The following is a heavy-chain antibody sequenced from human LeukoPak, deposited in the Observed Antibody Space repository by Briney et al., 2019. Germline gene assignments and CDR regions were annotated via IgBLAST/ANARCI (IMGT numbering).Heavy chain of an antibody. V-gene: IGHV3-66*02. D-gene: IGHD3-22*01. CDR3: ASDADTTPSYYFDSSGYFDY. CDR2: IYSGGTT. J-gene: IGHJ4*02. Sequence: GGSLRLSCAASGLTVSSNYMSWVRQAPGKGLEWVSVIYSGGTTYYADSVKGRFTISRDNSKNTVYLQMNSLRAEDTAVYYCASDADTTPSYYFDSSGYFDYWGQGTLVTVSS. CDR1: GLTVSSNY.